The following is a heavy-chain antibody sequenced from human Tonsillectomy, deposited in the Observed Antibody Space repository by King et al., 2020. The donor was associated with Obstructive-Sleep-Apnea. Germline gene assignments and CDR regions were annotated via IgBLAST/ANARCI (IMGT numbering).Heavy chain of an antibody. CDR3: ARGGGYDPFDY. CDR2: ISSSSSYI. Sequence: DVQLVESGGGLVKPGGSLRLSCAASGFTFRSYNMNWVRQAPGKGLEWVSSISSSSSYIFYSDSMRGRFTISRDNAKNSLYLEMNSRRAEDTAVYYCARGGGYDPFDYWGQGTLVTVSS. D-gene: IGHD3-22*01. J-gene: IGHJ4*02. V-gene: IGHV3-21*06. CDR1: GFTFRSYN.